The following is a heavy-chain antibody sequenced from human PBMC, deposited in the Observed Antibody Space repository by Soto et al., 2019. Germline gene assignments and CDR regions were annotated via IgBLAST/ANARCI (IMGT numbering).Heavy chain of an antibody. CDR3: ARTLESFNWFDP. Sequence: SETLSLTCTVSNGSISSYYWSWIRQPPGKVLEWIGYIYYSGSTNYNPSLKSRVTISVDTSKNQFSLKLNSVTAADTAVYYCARTLESFNWFDPWGQGTLVTVSS. CDR2: IYYSGST. J-gene: IGHJ5*02. CDR1: NGSISSYY. D-gene: IGHD3-3*02. V-gene: IGHV4-59*01.